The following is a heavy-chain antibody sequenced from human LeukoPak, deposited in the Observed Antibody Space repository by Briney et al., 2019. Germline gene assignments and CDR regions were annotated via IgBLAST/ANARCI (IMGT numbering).Heavy chain of an antibody. CDR2: IIPIFGTA. D-gene: IGHD6-19*01. V-gene: IGHV1-69*13. Sequence: ASVKVSCKASGGTFSSYAISWVRQAPGQGLEWTGGIIPIFGTANYAQKLQGRVTITAGESPSTASIELSALRSEDTAVVYFARPHAYSSGWYYFDYWGQGTLVTVSS. CDR1: GGTFSSYA. CDR3: ARPHAYSSGWYYFDY. J-gene: IGHJ4*02.